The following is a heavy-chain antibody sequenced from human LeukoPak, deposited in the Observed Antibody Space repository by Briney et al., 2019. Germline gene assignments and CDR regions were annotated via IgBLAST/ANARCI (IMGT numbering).Heavy chain of an antibody. V-gene: IGHV5-51*01. Sequence: GESLKISCKGSGYIFTSYWIGWVRQMPGKGLEWMGIIYPGDSDTRYSPSFQGQVTISADKSISTAYLQWSSLKASDTAMYYCARLPRSYDFWSGHPIYYYYYMDVWGKGTTVTVS. D-gene: IGHD3-3*01. CDR1: GYIFTSYW. CDR3: ARLPRSYDFWSGHPIYYYYYMDV. J-gene: IGHJ6*03. CDR2: IYPGDSDT.